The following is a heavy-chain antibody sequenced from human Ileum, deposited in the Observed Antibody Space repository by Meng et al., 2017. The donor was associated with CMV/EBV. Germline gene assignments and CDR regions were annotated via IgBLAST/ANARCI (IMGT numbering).Heavy chain of an antibody. Sequence: GESLKISCKASGYNFVNYWIGWVRQMPGKGLEWMGFIYPADSDVRYRPSFEGRVTISVDKSTSTLYLQWNSLEASNSDMYFCARRYGDSWGQGTLVTVSS. J-gene: IGHJ1*01. CDR3: ARRYGDS. D-gene: IGHD4-17*01. CDR1: GYNFVNYW. V-gene: IGHV5-51*01. CDR2: IYPADSDV.